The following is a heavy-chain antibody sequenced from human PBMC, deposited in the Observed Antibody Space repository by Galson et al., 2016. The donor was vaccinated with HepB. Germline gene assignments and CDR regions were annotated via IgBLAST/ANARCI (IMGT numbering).Heavy chain of an antibody. CDR3: VRVCNQFRGSFDV. J-gene: IGHJ3*01. Sequence: LSLTCSASGGSLSGYYWTWIRQSPGKELEWIGAIHYSGTTNYSPSLKSRVTISVDTSKNQFSLKLSSVTAADTAVYYCVRVCNQFRGSFDVWGQGKMGLVSS. CDR1: GGSLSGYY. D-gene: IGHD2/OR15-2a*01. V-gene: IGHV4-59*01. CDR2: IHYSGTT.